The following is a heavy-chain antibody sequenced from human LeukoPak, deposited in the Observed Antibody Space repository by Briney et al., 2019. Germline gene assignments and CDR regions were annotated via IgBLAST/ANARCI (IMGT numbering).Heavy chain of an antibody. CDR3: ARDDYGDYAGFDY. J-gene: IGHJ4*02. CDR2: ISSSSSYI. V-gene: IGHV3-21*01. D-gene: IGHD4-17*01. CDR1: GFTFSSYS. Sequence: GGSLRLSCAASGFTFSSYSMKWVRQAPGKGLEWVSLISSSSSYIYYADSVKGRFTISRDNAKNSLYLQMNSLRAEDTAVYYCARDDYGDYAGFDYWGQGTLVTVSS.